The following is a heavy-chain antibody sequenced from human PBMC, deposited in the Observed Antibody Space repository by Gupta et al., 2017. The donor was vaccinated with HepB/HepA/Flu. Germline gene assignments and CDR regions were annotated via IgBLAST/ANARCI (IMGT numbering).Heavy chain of an antibody. V-gene: IGHV3-9*01. J-gene: IGHJ4*02. D-gene: IGHD5-12*01. CDR2: ISWNSGSI. CDR1: GFTFDDYA. CDR3: VKDAFSGYDFPRSCIDY. Sequence: EVQLVESGGGLVQPGRSLRLSCAASGFTFDDYAMHWVWQAPGKGLEWVSGISWNSGSIGYADSVKGRFTISRDNAKNCLYLQMNSLRAEDTALYYCVKDAFSGYDFPRSCIDYWGQGTLVTVSS.